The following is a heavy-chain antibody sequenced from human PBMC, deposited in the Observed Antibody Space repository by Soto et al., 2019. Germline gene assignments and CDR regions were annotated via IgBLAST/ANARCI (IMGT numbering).Heavy chain of an antibody. CDR2: IIPIFGTA. CDR1: GGTFSSYA. D-gene: IGHD3-10*01. Sequence: QVQLVQSGAEVQKPGSSVKVSCKASGGTFSSYAISWVRQAPGQGLEWMGGIIPIFGTANYAQKFQGRVTIAADESTSIADMELSSLRSEDTAVYYCARGVEGSGSYYWYFDLWGRGTLVTVSS. CDR3: ARGVEGSGSYYWYFDL. V-gene: IGHV1-69*01. J-gene: IGHJ2*01.